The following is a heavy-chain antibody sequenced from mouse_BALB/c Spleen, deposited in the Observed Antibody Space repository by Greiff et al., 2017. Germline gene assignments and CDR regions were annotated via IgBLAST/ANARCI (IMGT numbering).Heavy chain of an antibody. CDR2: IYPGNSDT. CDR1: GYTFTSYW. CDR3: TRGGYDGDYFDY. J-gene: IGHJ2*01. Sequence: EVQLQQSGTVLARPGASVKMSCKASGYTFTSYWMHWVKQRPGQGLEWIGAIYPGNSDTSYNQKFKGKAKLTAVTSTSTAYMELSSLTNEDSAVYYCTRGGYDGDYFDYGGQGTTLTVSS. D-gene: IGHD2-14*01. V-gene: IGHV1-5*01.